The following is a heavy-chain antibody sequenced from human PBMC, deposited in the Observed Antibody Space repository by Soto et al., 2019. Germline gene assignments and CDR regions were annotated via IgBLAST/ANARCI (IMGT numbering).Heavy chain of an antibody. J-gene: IGHJ6*03. CDR1: GFTFSSYD. V-gene: IGHV3-23*01. Sequence: GGSLRLSCAASGFTFSSYDMSWVRQAPGKGLEWVSGMSGSGDNTYYADSVKGRFTISRDNSKNTLYLQMNSLRAEDTAVYYCAKDLSHCSGGSCSYYYYSLDVRGKGTTVTVSS. D-gene: IGHD2-15*01. CDR2: MSGSGDNT. CDR3: AKDLSHCSGGSCSYYYYSLDV.